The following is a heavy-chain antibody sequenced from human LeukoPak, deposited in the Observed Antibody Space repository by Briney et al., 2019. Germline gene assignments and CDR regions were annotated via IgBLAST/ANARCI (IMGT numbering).Heavy chain of an antibody. CDR3: ARDLGIVVVTATPYYYYYGMDV. D-gene: IGHD2-21*02. Sequence: ASVKVSCKASGYTFTSYGISWVRQAPGQGLEGMGWISAYNGNTNYAQKLQGRVTMTTDTSTSTAYMELRSLRSDDTAVYYCARDLGIVVVTATPYYYYYGMDVWGQGTTVTISS. V-gene: IGHV1-18*01. CDR1: GYTFTSYG. CDR2: ISAYNGNT. J-gene: IGHJ6*02.